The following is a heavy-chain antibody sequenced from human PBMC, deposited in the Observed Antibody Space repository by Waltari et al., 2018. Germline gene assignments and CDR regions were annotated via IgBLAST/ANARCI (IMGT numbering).Heavy chain of an antibody. V-gene: IGHV3-7*04. CDR2: MKQDGSET. Sequence: EVQLVESGGSVVQPGGSLRLLCAAAGFTFSRFSMSWVRQAPGKGLEWVATMKQDGSETNYVDSVKGRFTISRDDANNSLYLQMNSLRAEDTALYYCTRGSGWYHYWGQGTLVTVSS. D-gene: IGHD6-19*01. CDR1: GFTFSRFS. J-gene: IGHJ4*02. CDR3: TRGSGWYHY.